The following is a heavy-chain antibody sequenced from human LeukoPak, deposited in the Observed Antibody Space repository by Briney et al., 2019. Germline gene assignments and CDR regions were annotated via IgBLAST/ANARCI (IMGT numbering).Heavy chain of an antibody. J-gene: IGHJ6*03. CDR3: ASQGRYYDFWSGYSDYYYYMDV. V-gene: IGHV4-59*01. D-gene: IGHD3-3*01. CDR2: IYYSGST. CDR1: GGSISSYY. Sequence: SETLSLTCTVSGGSISSYYWSWIRQPPGKGLEWIGYIYYSGSTNYNPSPKSRVTISVDTSKNQYSLKLSSVTAADTAVYYCASQGRYYDFWSGYSDYYYYMDVWGKGTTVTVSS.